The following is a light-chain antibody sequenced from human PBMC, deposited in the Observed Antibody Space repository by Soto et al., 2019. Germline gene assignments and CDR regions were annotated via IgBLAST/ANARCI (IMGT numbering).Light chain of an antibody. J-gene: IGKJ1*01. V-gene: IGKV1-5*03. CDR2: KAS. CDR1: QTISTW. Sequence: DLQVTQSPPTLSASLGDRVSIPCRASQTISTWLAWYQQRPGEAPRMLISKASTLESGVPSRFNGSGSGTHFTLTITSLQPDDSATYSCQQYTSYSATFGQGTMVVIK. CDR3: QQYTSYSAT.